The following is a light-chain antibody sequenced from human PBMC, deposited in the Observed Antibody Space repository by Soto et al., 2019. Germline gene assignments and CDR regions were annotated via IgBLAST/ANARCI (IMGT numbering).Light chain of an antibody. CDR3: QQSYNIPFT. Sequence: DIPLTQSPSSLSASVGDRVTITCRASQTISRNLNWYQQKPGEAPKLLMYVVSSLQGGVPSRFSGSESGTDYTLTISSLQPDDFATYYCQQSYNIPFTFGRGTKLKIK. CDR2: VVS. J-gene: IGKJ2*01. CDR1: QTISRN. V-gene: IGKV1-39*01.